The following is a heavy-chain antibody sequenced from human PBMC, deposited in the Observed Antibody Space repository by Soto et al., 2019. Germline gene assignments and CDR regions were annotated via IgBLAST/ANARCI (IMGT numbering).Heavy chain of an antibody. CDR3: ARALGTVTKDF. CDR1: GFSVSSTY. V-gene: IGHV3-53*01. D-gene: IGHD4-17*01. Sequence: GGSLGLSFKASGFSVSSTYMSWVRQVPGKGLEWVSSLYKNDDTYYAESVRGRFTISRDSSKNSLYLQMSSLSADDTAVYYCARALGTVTKDFWGQGTLVTSPQ. CDR2: LYKNDDT. J-gene: IGHJ1*01.